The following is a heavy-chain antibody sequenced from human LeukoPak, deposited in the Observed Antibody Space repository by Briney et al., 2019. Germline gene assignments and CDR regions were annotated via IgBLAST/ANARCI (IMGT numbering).Heavy chain of an antibody. CDR1: GFTFSDYY. Sequence: PGGSLRLSCAASGFTFSDYYMSWIRQAPGKGLEWVSYISSSSSYTNYADSVKGRFTISRDNAKNSLYLQMNSLRAEDTAVYYCASDPLWFGELGAFDIWGQGTMVTVSS. D-gene: IGHD3-10*01. CDR2: ISSSSSYT. J-gene: IGHJ3*02. V-gene: IGHV3-11*06. CDR3: ASDPLWFGELGAFDI.